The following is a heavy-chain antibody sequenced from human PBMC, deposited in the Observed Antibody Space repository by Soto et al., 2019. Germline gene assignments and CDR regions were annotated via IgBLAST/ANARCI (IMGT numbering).Heavy chain of an antibody. V-gene: IGHV1-18*01. CDR2: ISTSKGNT. CDR3: ATRSPAFDY. Sequence: QVQLVQSGPEVKKPGAAVKVSCKTSGYTFTTFGISWVRQAPGQGLEWMGWISTSKGNTNYAQKFQGRVTMTTGTATSTAYMELRSLRSDDTAVYYCATRSPAFDYWGQGTLVTVSS. CDR1: GYTFTTFG. J-gene: IGHJ4*02.